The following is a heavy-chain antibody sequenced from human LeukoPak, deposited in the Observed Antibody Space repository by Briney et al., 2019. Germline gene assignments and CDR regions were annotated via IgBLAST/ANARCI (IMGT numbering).Heavy chain of an antibody. CDR2: IYYSGST. CDR3: ARDRLGEPIDY. D-gene: IGHD3-16*01. CDR1: GGSISSGSYY. J-gene: IGHJ4*02. Sequence: SETLSLTCTVSGGSISSGSYYWGWIRQPPGKGLEWIGYIYYSGSTNYNPSLKSRVTMSVDTSKNQFSLKLSSVTAADTAVYYCARDRLGEPIDYWGQGTLVTVSS. V-gene: IGHV4-61*01.